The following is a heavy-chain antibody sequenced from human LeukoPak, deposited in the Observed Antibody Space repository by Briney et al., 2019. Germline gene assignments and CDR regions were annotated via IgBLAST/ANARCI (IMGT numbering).Heavy chain of an antibody. CDR3: ATATVVVPAAEFLYYMDV. D-gene: IGHD2-2*01. CDR1: GYTLTELS. CDR2: FDPEDGET. V-gene: IGHV1-24*01. J-gene: IGHJ6*03. Sequence: ASVKVSCKVSGYTLTELSMHWVRQAPGKGLEWMGGFDPEDGETIYAQKFQGRVTMTEDTSTDTAYMELSSLRSEDTAVYYCATATVVVPAAEFLYYMDVWGKGTTVTVSS.